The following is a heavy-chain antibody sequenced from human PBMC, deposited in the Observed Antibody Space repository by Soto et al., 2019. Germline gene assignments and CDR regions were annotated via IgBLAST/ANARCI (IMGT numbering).Heavy chain of an antibody. D-gene: IGHD1-26*01. CDR2: IIPIVGSA. CDR3: ASWERVGAFGL. V-gene: IGHV1-69*01. Sequence: QVQLVQSGAEVKKPGSSVKVSCTASGGTLSSYAITWGRQAPGQGLEWMGGIIPIVGSANYAQKFQDRVTIDAEESTSTTYMELSSLSSEDAAVYYCASWERVGAFGLWGQGTKVTVSS. CDR1: GGTLSSYA. J-gene: IGHJ3*01.